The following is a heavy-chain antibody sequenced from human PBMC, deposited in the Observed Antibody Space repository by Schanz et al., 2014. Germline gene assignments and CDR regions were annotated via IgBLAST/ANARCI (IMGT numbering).Heavy chain of an antibody. CDR3: ARDKGGYYPFDY. CDR1: GFTFNDYA. Sequence: QVQLVESGGGVVQPGRSLKLSCAASGFTFNDYAMHWVRQAPGKGLEWVAVISYEGSKKYYPDSVQGRFTISRDNSKNTVYLQMNSLRAEDTALYYCARDKGGYYPFDYWGQGSLVTVSS. V-gene: IGHV3-30*04. D-gene: IGHD3-22*01. J-gene: IGHJ4*02. CDR2: ISYEGSKK.